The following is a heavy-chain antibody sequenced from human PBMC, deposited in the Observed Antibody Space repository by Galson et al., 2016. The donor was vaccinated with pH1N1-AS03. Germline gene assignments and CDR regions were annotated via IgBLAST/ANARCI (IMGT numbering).Heavy chain of an antibody. J-gene: IGHJ4*01. Sequence: SLRLPCAGSGFTFNNTRMSWVRQAPGEGLEWVGRIKSKTDGGTTEYAAPVKGRFTISRDDSRDTLHLQMNSLKTEDSALYYCVTGGNNFGHEYWGQGTLVTVSS. CDR1: GFTFNNTR. CDR2: IKSKTDGGTT. D-gene: IGHD5-18*01. CDR3: VTGGNNFGHEY. V-gene: IGHV3-15*01.